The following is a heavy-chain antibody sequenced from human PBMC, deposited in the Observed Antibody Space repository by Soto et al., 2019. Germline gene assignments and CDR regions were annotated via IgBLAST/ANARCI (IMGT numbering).Heavy chain of an antibody. D-gene: IGHD1-26*01. J-gene: IGHJ4*02. CDR2: ISYDGSNK. V-gene: IGHV3-30-3*01. CDR3: ARDQRVGARALYYFDY. CDR1: GFTFSSYA. Sequence: GGSLRLSCAASGFTFSSYAMHWVRQAPGKRLEWVAVISYDGSNKYYADSVKGRFTISRDNSKNTLYLQMNSLRAEDTAVYYCARDQRVGARALYYFDYWGQGTLVTVSS.